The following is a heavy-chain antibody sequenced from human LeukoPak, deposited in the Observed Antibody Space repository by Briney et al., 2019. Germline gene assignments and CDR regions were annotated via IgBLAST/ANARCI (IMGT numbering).Heavy chain of an antibody. CDR2: MYYSGST. CDR3: ATSDTVSTYNWFDP. D-gene: IGHD5/OR15-5a*01. J-gene: IGHJ5*02. Sequence: SETLSLTCTVSGGSNSNSSYYWGWIRQPPGKGLEWIGSMYYSGSTYYNPSLKSRATISVDTSKNQFSLNLSSLTAADTAVYYCATSDTVSTYNWFDPWGQGTLVTVS. V-gene: IGHV4-39*01. CDR1: GGSNSNSSYY.